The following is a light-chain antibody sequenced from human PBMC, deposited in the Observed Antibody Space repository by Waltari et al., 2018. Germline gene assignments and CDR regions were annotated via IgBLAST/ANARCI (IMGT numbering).Light chain of an antibody. CDR1: TRDLGGYNY. CDR2: VVS. CDR3: SSYTSSSTQV. V-gene: IGLV2-14*03. J-gene: IGLJ1*01. Sequence: QSALTHPASVSGSPGQSITIPRPGPTRDLGGYNYVSWYQQHPGKAPKLMIYVVSNRPSGVSNRFSGSKSGNTASLTISGLQAEDEADYYCSSYTSSSTQVFGTGTKVTVL.